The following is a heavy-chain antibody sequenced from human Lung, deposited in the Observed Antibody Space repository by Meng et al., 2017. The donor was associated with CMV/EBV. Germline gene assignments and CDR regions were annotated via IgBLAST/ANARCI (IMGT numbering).Heavy chain of an antibody. J-gene: IGHJ6*02. V-gene: IGHV3-7*01. Sequence: GGSLSHSCAASGFHFSTYWMSWVRQAPGKALEWVANINQDGSQRNYVDSVKGRFTNSRDNAKNSMYLQMNSLRVEDTAVYYCGRDMDVWGQGTTVTVS. CDR3: GRDMDV. CDR1: GFHFSTYW. CDR2: INQDGSQR.